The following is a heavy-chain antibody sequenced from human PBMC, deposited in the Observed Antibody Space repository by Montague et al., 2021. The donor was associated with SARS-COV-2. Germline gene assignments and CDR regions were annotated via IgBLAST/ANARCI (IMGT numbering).Heavy chain of an antibody. J-gene: IGHJ6*02. D-gene: IGHD6-19*01. Sequence: SLRLSCAASRFTFSDFWVNWVRQAPGKGLEWVADIKHDGSEKSYVDSVKGRFTISRDNAKNSLYLQMNSLRAEDTAVYYCARGSTGWYAIFGHYGMDVWGQGTTVTVSS. CDR2: IKHDGSEK. V-gene: IGHV3-7*01. CDR3: ARGSTGWYAIFGHYGMDV. CDR1: RFTFSDFW.